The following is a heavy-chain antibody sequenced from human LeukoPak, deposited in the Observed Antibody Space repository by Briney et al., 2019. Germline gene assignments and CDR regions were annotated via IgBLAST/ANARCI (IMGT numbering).Heavy chain of an antibody. D-gene: IGHD5-12*01. V-gene: IGHV1-69*04. J-gene: IGHJ4*02. CDR3: ARDKNLGIVATMFDY. CDR1: GYTFTNYY. CDR2: IIPILGIA. Sequence: GASVTVSCKTSGYTFTNYYVHWVRQAPGQGLEWMGRIIPILGIANYAQKFQGRVTITADKSTSTAYMELSSLRSEDTAVYYCARDKNLGIVATMFDYWGQGTLVTVSS.